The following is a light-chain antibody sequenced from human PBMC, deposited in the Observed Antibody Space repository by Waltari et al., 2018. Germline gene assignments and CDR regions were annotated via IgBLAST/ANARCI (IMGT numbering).Light chain of an antibody. Sequence: VMNQFPATLSLSPGESATLFCRASQSITSNLAWYQQKPGQAPRLLMYGASIRAPGIPARVSGSGSGTEFTLTISSLQSEDFAVYYCHQYNNWPGTFGQGTKLEIK. V-gene: IGKV3-15*01. CDR3: HQYNNWPGT. J-gene: IGKJ2*02. CDR1: QSITSN. CDR2: GAS.